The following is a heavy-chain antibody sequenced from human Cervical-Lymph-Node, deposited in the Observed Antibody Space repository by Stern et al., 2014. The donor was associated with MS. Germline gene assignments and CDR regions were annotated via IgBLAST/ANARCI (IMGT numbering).Heavy chain of an antibody. CDR2: IDWDDDK. Sequence: QVTLKESGPALVKPTQTLTLTCTFSGFSLSTSGMCVSWIRQPPGKALEWLALIDWDDDKYYSTSLKTRLTISKDTSKNQVVLTMTNMDPVDTATYYCARIRHHYDILTGLLRHMDYGMDVWGQGTTVTVSS. CDR1: GFSLSTSGMC. V-gene: IGHV2-70*01. CDR3: ARIRHHYDILTGLLRHMDYGMDV. D-gene: IGHD3-9*01. J-gene: IGHJ6*02.